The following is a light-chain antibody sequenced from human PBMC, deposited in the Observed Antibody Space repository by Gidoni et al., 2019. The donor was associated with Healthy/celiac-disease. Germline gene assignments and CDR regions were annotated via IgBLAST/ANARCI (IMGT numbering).Light chain of an antibody. CDR3: QQRSNWPLLT. CDR2: DAS. Sequence: EIVLTQSPATLSLSPGERATLSCRASQSVSSYLAWYQQNPGQAPRLLNYDASNRATGIPARFSGSGSGTDFTLTISSLEPEDFAVYYCQQRSNWPLLTFGGGTKVEIK. V-gene: IGKV3-11*01. CDR1: QSVSSY. J-gene: IGKJ4*01.